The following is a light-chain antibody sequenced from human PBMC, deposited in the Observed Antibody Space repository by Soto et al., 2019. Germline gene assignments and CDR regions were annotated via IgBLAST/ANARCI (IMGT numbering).Light chain of an antibody. J-gene: IGLJ3*02. CDR3: CSYGVWA. CDR2: EVS. CDR1: SSDVGSYNL. V-gene: IGLV2-23*02. Sequence: QSALTQPTSVSGSPGQSITISCTGTSSDVGSYNLVSWYQQHPGKAPKLMIYEVSKRPSGVSNRFSGSKSGNTASLTISGLQAEDEADYYCCSYGVWAFGGGTKVTVL.